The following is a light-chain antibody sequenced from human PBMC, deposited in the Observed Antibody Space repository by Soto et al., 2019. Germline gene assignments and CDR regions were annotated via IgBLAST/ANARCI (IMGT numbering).Light chain of an antibody. Sequence: EIVLAQSTGTLSLSPGERATLSCRASQSVSSSYLAWYQQKPGQAPRLLIYDASNRATVIPVRFCGSGSGTDYTLTITHLEPEDFAIYYCQQRSNWPWTFGQGTKVDIK. CDR3: QQRSNWPWT. V-gene: IGKV3D-20*02. J-gene: IGKJ1*01. CDR1: QSVSSSY. CDR2: DAS.